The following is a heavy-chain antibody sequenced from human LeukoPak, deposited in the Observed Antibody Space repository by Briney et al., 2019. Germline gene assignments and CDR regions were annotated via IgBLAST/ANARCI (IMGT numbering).Heavy chain of an antibody. Sequence: ASVKVSCKASIYIFSNYGVNWVRQAPGQGLEWMGWISAYHGITNYAQKFQARVTMTTDASTNTAHLEVRGLRFDDTAVYYCARGFGEAPHYYNYYYMDVWGRGTTVIVSS. CDR1: IYIFSNYG. D-gene: IGHD3-10*01. CDR3: ARGFGEAPHYYNYYYMDV. V-gene: IGHV1-18*01. J-gene: IGHJ6*03. CDR2: ISAYHGIT.